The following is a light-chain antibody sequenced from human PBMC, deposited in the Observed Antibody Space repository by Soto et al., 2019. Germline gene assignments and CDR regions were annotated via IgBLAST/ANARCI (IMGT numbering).Light chain of an antibody. CDR3: QQYGSSPLT. J-gene: IGKJ4*01. V-gene: IGKV3-20*01. CDR1: ESVYSNY. Sequence: EIVLTQSPGTLSLSAGEGATLSCRANESVYSNYLAWYQQKPGQAPRLLIFGASNKATGIPDRFTGSGFGTDFTLTISRLEPDDFAMYYFQQYGSSPLTFGGGTNVEIK. CDR2: GAS.